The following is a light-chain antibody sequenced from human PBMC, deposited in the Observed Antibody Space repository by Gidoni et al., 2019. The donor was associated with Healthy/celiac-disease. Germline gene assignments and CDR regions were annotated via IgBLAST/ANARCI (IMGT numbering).Light chain of an antibody. CDR1: QSVSSY. CDR3: QQRSNWPPWIT. Sequence: ELVLTQSPATLSLSPGERATLSCRASQSVSSYLAWYQQKPGQAPRLLIHDASNRATGIPARFSGSGSGTDFTLTISSLEPEDFAVYDGQQRSNWPPWITFGQGTRLEIK. V-gene: IGKV3-11*01. J-gene: IGKJ5*01. CDR2: DAS.